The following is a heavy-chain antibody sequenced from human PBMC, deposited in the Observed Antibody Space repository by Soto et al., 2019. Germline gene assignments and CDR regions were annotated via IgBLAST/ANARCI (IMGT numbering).Heavy chain of an antibody. J-gene: IGHJ6*03. Sequence: GGSLRLSCAASGFTFSSYWMHWVRQAPGKGLVWVSRINSDGSSTSYADSVKGRFTISRDNAKNTLYLQMNSLRAEDTAVYYCAREPSPLYYYYYYMDVWGKGTTVTVSS. CDR3: AREPSPLYYYYYYMDV. D-gene: IGHD2-2*01. V-gene: IGHV3-74*01. CDR1: GFTFSSYW. CDR2: INSDGSST.